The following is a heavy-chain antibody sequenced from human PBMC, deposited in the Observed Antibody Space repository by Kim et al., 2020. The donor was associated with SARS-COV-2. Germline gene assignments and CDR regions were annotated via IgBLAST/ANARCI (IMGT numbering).Heavy chain of an antibody. CDR1: GGSISSGGYY. D-gene: IGHD2-21*01. CDR2: IYYSGST. Sequence: SETLSLTCTVSGGSISSGGYYWSWIRQHPGKGLEWIGYIYYSGSTYYNPSLKSRVTISVDTSKNQFSLKLSSVTAADTAVYYCARAGGIPYYYGMDVWGQGTTVTVSS. V-gene: IGHV4-31*03. J-gene: IGHJ6*02. CDR3: ARAGGIPYYYGMDV.